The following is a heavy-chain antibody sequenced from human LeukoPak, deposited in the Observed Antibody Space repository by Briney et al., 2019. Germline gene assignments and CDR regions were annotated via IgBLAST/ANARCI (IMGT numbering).Heavy chain of an antibody. V-gene: IGHV3-23*01. CDR3: AKDSERYYGSGSRQYYYYYYGMDV. Sequence: PGGSLRLSCAASQFTFSLYAMSWVRQAPGKGLELVAGQSSAGIIHYAGSVQGRFTISRDNSKNTLYLQMNSLRAEDTAVYYCAKDSERYYGSGSRQYYYYYYGMDVWGQGTTVTVSS. D-gene: IGHD3-10*01. CDR1: QFTFSLYA. CDR2: QSSAGII. J-gene: IGHJ6*02.